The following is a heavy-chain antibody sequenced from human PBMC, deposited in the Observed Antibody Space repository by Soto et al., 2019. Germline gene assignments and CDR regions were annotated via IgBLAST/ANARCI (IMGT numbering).Heavy chain of an antibody. J-gene: IGHJ6*02. CDR1: GYTFTSYG. V-gene: IGHV1-18*01. CDR3: ARDWGSSYYDSSGYYHPYYYYGMDV. D-gene: IGHD3-22*01. CDR2: ISAYNGNT. Sequence: ASVKVSCKASGYTFTSYGISWVRQAPGQGLEWMGWISAYNGNTNYAQKLQGRVTMTTDTSTSTAYMELRSLRSDDTAVYYCARDWGSSYYDSSGYYHPYYYYGMDVWGQGTTVTSP.